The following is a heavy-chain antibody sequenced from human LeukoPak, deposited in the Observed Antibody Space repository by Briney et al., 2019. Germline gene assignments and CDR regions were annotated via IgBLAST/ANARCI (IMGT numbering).Heavy chain of an antibody. CDR1: GFTFSSYG. D-gene: IGHD2-15*01. V-gene: IGHV3-33*01. J-gene: IGHJ4*02. CDR2: IWYDGSNK. Sequence: GGSLRLSCAASGFTFSSYGMHWVRQAPGKGLEWVAVIWYDGSNKYYADSVKGRFTISRDNSKNTLYLQMNSLRAEDTAVYYCARGLGSCSGRSCYPTTYWGQGTLVTVSS. CDR3: ARGLGSCSGRSCYPTTY.